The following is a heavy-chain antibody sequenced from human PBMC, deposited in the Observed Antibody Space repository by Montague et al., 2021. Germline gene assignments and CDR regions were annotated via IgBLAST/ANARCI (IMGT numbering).Heavy chain of an antibody. CDR1: GFTFSTFP. J-gene: IGHJ5*02. D-gene: IGHD3-22*01. V-gene: IGHV3-30-3*01. CDR2: IPHDGSNK. CDR3: ARWRVYYDSSGYAA. Sequence: SLRLSCAASGFTFSTFPMHWVRQAPGKGLEWLALIPHDGSNKYYADSVRGRFTVSRDNSKNTLYLQTSSLRADDTAVYYCARWRVYYDSSGYAAWGRGTLVTVSS.